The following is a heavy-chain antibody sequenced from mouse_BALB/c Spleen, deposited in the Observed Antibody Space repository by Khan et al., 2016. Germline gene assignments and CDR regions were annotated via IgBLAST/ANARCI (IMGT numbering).Heavy chain of an antibody. CDR2: INYNGGT. CDR1: GYSITSGYS. Sequence: EVELVESGPDLVKPSQSLSLTCTVTGYSITSGYSWHWIRQFPGNKLEWMGYINYNGGTNYNPSLKSRISITRDTSKNQFFLQLNSVITEDTATYYCARDFYGSSYFDYWGHGTTLTVSS. V-gene: IGHV3-1*02. D-gene: IGHD1-1*01. J-gene: IGHJ2*01. CDR3: ARDFYGSSYFDY.